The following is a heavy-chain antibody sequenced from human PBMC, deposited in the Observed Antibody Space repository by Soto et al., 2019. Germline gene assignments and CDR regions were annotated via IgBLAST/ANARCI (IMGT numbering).Heavy chain of an antibody. CDR1: GYTFTSYY. V-gene: IGHV1-46*01. J-gene: IGHJ6*02. D-gene: IGHD1-26*01. CDR2: INPSGGST. Sequence: ASVKVSCKASGYTFTSYYMHWVRQAPGQGLEWMGIINPSGGSTSYAQKFQGRVTMTRDTSTSTVYMGLSSLRSEDTAVYYCARWVGATPFGMDVWGQGTTVTVSS. CDR3: ARWVGATPFGMDV.